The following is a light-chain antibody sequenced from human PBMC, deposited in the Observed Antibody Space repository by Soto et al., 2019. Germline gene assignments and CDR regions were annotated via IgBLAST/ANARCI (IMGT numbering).Light chain of an antibody. J-gene: IGLJ3*02. CDR2: DVT. V-gene: IGLV2-14*03. Sequence: QSALTQPASVSGSPGQSITISCTGTSSDVGSYNYVSWFQQHPGKAPKLMIYDVTNRPSGVSNRFSGSKSGNTASLTISGLQAEDEADYYCSSYTTSITLVVFGGGTQLTVL. CDR3: SSYTTSITLVV. CDR1: SSDVGSYNY.